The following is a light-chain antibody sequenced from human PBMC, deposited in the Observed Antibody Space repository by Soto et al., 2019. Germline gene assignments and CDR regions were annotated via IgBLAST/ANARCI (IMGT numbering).Light chain of an antibody. Sequence: EMELTKSAVTLSLSRGQRSTLSCMASQSVSNNYLAWYQQKPGQAPRLLIYGASNRATGIPDRFSGSGSGTDFTLTISRLEPQDFAVYYCQQYGSSSWTFGQGTKVDIK. J-gene: IGKJ1*01. CDR1: QSVSNNY. CDR3: QQYGSSSWT. CDR2: GAS. V-gene: IGKV3-20*01.